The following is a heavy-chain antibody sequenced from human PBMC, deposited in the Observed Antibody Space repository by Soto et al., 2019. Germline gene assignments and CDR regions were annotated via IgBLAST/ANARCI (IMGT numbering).Heavy chain of an antibody. CDR1: GFSLSTSGVG. J-gene: IGHJ5*02. D-gene: IGHD2-15*01. CDR3: AHRPIVVVGYWFDP. CDR2: IYWDDEK. Sequence: QITLKESGPTLVKPTQTLTLTCTFSGFSLSTSGVGVGWIRQPPGKALEWLALIYWDDEKRYSPSLKSRLTITKDTSKNQVVLTMTNMDPVDTATYYCAHRPIVVVGYWFDPWGQGTLVTVSS. V-gene: IGHV2-5*02.